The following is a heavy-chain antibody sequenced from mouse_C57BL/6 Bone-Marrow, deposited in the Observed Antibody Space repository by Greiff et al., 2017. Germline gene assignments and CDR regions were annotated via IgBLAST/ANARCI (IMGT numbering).Heavy chain of an antibody. D-gene: IGHD1-1*01. CDR1: GFTFNTYA. CDR2: IRSKSSHYAT. CDR3: VRDPYYGSPYWYFDV. Sequence: EAGGGLVQPKGSLKLSCAASGFTFNTYAMHWVRQAPGKGLEWVARIRSKSSHYATYYADSVTDRFTIYRDDSQSMLYLQMNNLKTEDTAMYYCVRDPYYGSPYWYFDVWGSGTTVTGSS. V-gene: IGHV10-3*01. J-gene: IGHJ1*01.